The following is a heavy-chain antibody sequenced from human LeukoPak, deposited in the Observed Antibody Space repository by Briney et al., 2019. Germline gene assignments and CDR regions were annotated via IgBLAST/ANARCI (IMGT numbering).Heavy chain of an antibody. CDR2: MNPNSGNT. CDR3: ARGVRDIVVVPAEYYFDY. D-gene: IGHD2-2*01. Sequence: ASVKVSCKASGYTFTSYDINWVRQATGQGLEWMGWMNPNSGNTGYAQKFQGRVTITRNTSISTAYMELSSLRSEDTAVYYCARGVRDIVVVPAEYYFDYWGQGTLVTVSS. J-gene: IGHJ4*02. CDR1: GYTFTSYD. V-gene: IGHV1-8*03.